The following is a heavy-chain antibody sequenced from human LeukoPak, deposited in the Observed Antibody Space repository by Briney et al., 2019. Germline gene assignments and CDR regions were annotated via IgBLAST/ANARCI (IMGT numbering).Heavy chain of an antibody. CDR3: ARKVNCSGGRCPTGAFDI. Sequence: SGTLSLTCAVSGGSISSNIWWGWVRQPPGKGLEWIGEMYHSGSTNSNPSLKSRVTISVDKSRNQFSLKLSSVTAADAAVYYCARKVNCSGGRCPTGAFDIWGQGTMVTVSS. J-gene: IGHJ3*02. V-gene: IGHV4-4*02. CDR1: GGSISSNIW. D-gene: IGHD2-15*01. CDR2: MYHSGST.